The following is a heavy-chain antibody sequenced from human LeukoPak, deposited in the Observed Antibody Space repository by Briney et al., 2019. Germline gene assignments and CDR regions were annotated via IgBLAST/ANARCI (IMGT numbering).Heavy chain of an antibody. CDR3: ARDFFDWLLSYYFYTLDV. D-gene: IGHD3-9*01. J-gene: IGHJ6*02. CDR1: GFTFSSYA. Sequence: GRSLRLSCAASGFTFSSYAMHWVRQAPGKGLEWVAVLSYGGSSKYYADSVKGRFAISRDNSKNTLYLQMNSLRAEDTAVYYCARDFFDWLLSYYFYTLDVWGQGTTVTVSS. CDR2: LSYGGSSK. V-gene: IGHV3-30*09.